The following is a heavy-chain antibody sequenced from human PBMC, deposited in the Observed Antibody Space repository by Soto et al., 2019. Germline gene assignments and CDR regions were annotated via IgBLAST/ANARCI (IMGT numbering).Heavy chain of an antibody. J-gene: IGHJ5*02. D-gene: IGHD3-10*01. Sequence: SETLSLTCAVSGGSISSGGYSWSWIRQPPGKGLEWIGYIYHSGSTYYNPSLKSRVTISVNRSKNQFSLKLSSVTAADTAVYYCSRFGESSNWFDPWGQGTLVTVSS. CDR2: IYHSGST. CDR1: GGSISSGGYS. CDR3: SRFGESSNWFDP. V-gene: IGHV4-30-2*01.